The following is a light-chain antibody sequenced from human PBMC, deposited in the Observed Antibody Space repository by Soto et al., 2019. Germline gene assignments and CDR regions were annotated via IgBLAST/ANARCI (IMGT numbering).Light chain of an antibody. CDR3: QQYNYWPS. Sequence: EIVMTQSPATLSVSPGERVTLSCKAGQNIGNNLGWYQQKPGQTPRLLIYAASNRATGIPARFSGTASGTEFTLTSSSLQSEDTAVYYCQQYNYWPSFGQGTKVEIK. CDR2: AAS. J-gene: IGKJ1*01. CDR1: QNIGNN. V-gene: IGKV3-15*01.